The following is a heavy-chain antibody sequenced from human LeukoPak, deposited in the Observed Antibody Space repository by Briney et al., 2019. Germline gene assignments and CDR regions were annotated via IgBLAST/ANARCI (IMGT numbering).Heavy chain of an antibody. V-gene: IGHV3-64D*06. Sequence: GGSLRLSCSASGFTFSSYAMHWVRQAPGKGLEYVSAISPDGGNTYYADSVKGRFSISRDNSKNTLYLQMSSLKPEDTAVYYCVPKGTEGYWGQGTLVTVSS. CDR2: ISPDGGNT. CDR1: GFTFSSYA. J-gene: IGHJ4*02. CDR3: VPKGTEGY.